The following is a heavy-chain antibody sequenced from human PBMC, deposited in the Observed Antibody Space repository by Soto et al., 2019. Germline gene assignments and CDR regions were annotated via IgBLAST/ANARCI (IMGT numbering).Heavy chain of an antibody. CDR3: ASSFSAGYYYGMDV. J-gene: IGHJ6*02. Sequence: PGGSLRLSCAASGFTFSSYAMHWVRQAPGKGLEWVAVISYDGSNKYYADSVKGRFTISRDNSKNTLYLQMNSLRAEDTAVYYCASSFSAGYYYGMDVWGQGTTVTVSS. V-gene: IGHV3-30-3*01. CDR1: GFTFSSYA. CDR2: ISYDGSNK.